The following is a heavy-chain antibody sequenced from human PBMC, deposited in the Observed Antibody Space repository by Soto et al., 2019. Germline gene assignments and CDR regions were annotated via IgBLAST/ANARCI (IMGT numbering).Heavy chain of an antibody. D-gene: IGHD1-26*01. Sequence: PGGSLRLSCAASGFTFSSYGMHWVRQAPGKGLEWVAVIWYDGSNKYYADSVKGRFTISRDNSKNTLYLQMNSLRAEDTAVYYCARAPPEGATTTGRLYYYYYGMDVWGQGTTVTVSS. V-gene: IGHV3-33*01. J-gene: IGHJ6*02. CDR2: IWYDGSNK. CDR3: ARAPPEGATTTGRLYYYYYGMDV. CDR1: GFTFSSYG.